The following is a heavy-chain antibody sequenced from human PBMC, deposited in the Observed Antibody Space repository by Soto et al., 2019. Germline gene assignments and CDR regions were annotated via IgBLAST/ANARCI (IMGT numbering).Heavy chain of an antibody. D-gene: IGHD1-7*01. J-gene: IGHJ5*02. V-gene: IGHV4-39*01. CDR3: DRGYGTTGDGFDP. Sequence: PSETLSLTCTVSGGSISSSSYYWGWIRQPPGKGLEWIGSIYYSGSTYYNPSLKSRVTISVDTSKNQFSLKLSSVTAADTAVYYCDRGYGTTGDGFDPWGQGTLVTVSS. CDR1: GGSISSSSYY. CDR2: IYYSGST.